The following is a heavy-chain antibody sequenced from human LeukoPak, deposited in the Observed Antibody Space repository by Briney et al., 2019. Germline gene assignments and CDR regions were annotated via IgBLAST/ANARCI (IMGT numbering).Heavy chain of an antibody. CDR1: GGSFSGYY. CDR2: INHSGST. V-gene: IGHV4-34*01. D-gene: IGHD2-2*02. J-gene: IGHJ3*02. Sequence: SESLSLTCAVYGGSFSGYYWSWIRQPPGKGLEWVGEINHSGSTNYNPSLKRPVTISADTSKNQFSLKLSSVTAADTAVYYCARLHRRYCSSTSCYRNAFDIWGQGKMVTVSS. CDR3: ARLHRRYCSSTSCYRNAFDI.